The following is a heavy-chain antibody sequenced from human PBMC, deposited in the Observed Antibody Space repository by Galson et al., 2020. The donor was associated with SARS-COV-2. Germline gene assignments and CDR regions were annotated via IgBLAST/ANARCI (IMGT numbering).Heavy chain of an antibody. D-gene: IGHD5-12*01. CDR2: ISYDGSNK. CDR1: GFTFSSYA. J-gene: IGHJ4*02. CDR3: ASEMATTSFDD. Sequence: GGSLRLSCAASGFTFSSYAMHWVRQAPGKGLEWVAVISYDGSNKYYADSVKGRFTISRDNSKNTLYLQMNSLRAEDTAVYYCASEMATTSFDDWGQGTLVTGSS. V-gene: IGHV3-30*04.